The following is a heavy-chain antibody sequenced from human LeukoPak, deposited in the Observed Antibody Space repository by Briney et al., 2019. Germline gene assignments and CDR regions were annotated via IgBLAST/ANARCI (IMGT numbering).Heavy chain of an antibody. Sequence: PGGSLRLSCAASGFTFSSYAMSWVRPAPGKGLEWVSAISGSGGSTYYADSVEGRFTISRDNSKNTLYLQMNSLRAEDTAVYYCAKTGGYQLLSAYYYYYGMDVWGQGTTVTVSS. D-gene: IGHD2-2*01. CDR2: ISGSGGST. J-gene: IGHJ6*02. V-gene: IGHV3-23*01. CDR1: GFTFSSYA. CDR3: AKTGGYQLLSAYYYYYGMDV.